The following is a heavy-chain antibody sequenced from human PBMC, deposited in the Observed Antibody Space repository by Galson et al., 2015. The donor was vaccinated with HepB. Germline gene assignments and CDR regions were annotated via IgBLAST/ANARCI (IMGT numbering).Heavy chain of an antibody. CDR1: GFTFSSYG. CDR3: AKDRERWLQHIFDY. Sequence: SLRLSCAASGFTFSSYGMHWVRQAPGKGLEWVAVISYDGSNKYYADSVKGRFTISRDNSKNTLYLQMNSLRAEDTAVYYCAKDRERWLQHIFDYWGQGTLVTVSS. V-gene: IGHV3-30*18. CDR2: ISYDGSNK. J-gene: IGHJ4*02. D-gene: IGHD5-24*01.